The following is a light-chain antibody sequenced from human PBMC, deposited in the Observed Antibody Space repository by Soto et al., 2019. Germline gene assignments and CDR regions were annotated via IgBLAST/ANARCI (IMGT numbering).Light chain of an antibody. Sequence: QSALTQPAPVSGSPGQSITISCTGTSSDVGSYNLVSWYQQHPGKAPKLMIYEGSKRPSGVSNRFSGSKSGNTASLTISGLQAEDEADYYCCSYAGSLVFGGGTKVTVL. CDR3: CSYAGSLV. CDR2: EGS. V-gene: IGLV2-23*01. CDR1: SSDVGSYNL. J-gene: IGLJ2*01.